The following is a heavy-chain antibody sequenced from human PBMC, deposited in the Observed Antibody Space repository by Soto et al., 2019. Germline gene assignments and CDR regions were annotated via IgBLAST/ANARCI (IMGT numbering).Heavy chain of an antibody. D-gene: IGHD1-7*01. J-gene: IGHJ6*02. CDR3: ARSYPITGTTDYYYGMDV. Sequence: SETLSLTCAVYGGSFSGYYWSWIRQPPGKGLEWIGEINHSGSTNYNPSLKSRVTISVDTSKNQFSLKLSSVTAADTAVYYFARSYPITGTTDYYYGMDVWGQGTTVTVSS. CDR1: GGSFSGYY. CDR2: INHSGST. V-gene: IGHV4-34*01.